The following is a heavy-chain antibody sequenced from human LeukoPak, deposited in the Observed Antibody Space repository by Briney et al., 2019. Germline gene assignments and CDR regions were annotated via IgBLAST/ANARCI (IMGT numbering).Heavy chain of an antibody. D-gene: IGHD7-27*01. CDR2: VYPGDSHT. CDR1: GYTFNTYW. CDR3: ARLSGGSWANTEYFPD. V-gene: IGHV5-51*01. J-gene: IGHJ1*01. Sequence: GESLTISCKSPGYTFNTYWIGWVRQKPGKGVEWMAIVYPGDSHTRYSPSFQGHFTISADKTDTTAYLQWSSLEASDTAVYYCARLSGGSWANTEYFPDWGQGTLVIVSS.